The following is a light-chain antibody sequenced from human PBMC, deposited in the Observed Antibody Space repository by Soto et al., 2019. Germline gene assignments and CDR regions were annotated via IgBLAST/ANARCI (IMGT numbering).Light chain of an antibody. V-gene: IGLV2-8*01. CDR1: SSDVGGYNS. J-gene: IGLJ1*01. CDR3: NSFAGSNNLSV. CDR2: AVS. Sequence: LTQPPSASGSPGQSVTISCTGTSSDVGGYNSVSWYQQHPGKAPKLIIYAVSERPSGVPDRFSGSKSGNTASLTVSGLQAEDEADYYCNSFAGSNNLSVFGTGTKVT.